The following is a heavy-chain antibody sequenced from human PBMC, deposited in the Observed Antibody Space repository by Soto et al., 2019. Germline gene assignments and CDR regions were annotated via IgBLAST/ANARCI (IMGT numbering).Heavy chain of an antibody. CDR2: ISGSGGST. J-gene: IGHJ4*02. D-gene: IGHD3-3*01. CDR1: GFTFSSYA. CDR3: AKDDVWSGYYRAEEYYFDY. V-gene: IGHV3-23*01. Sequence: GGSLRLSCAASGFTFSSYAMSWVRQAPGKGLEWVSAISGSGGSTYYADSVKGRFTISRDNSKNTLYLQMNSLRAEDTAVYYCAKDDVWSGYYRAEEYYFDYWGQGTLVTVSS.